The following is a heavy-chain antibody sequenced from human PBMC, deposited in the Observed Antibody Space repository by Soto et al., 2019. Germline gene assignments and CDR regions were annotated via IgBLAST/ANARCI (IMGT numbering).Heavy chain of an antibody. Sequence: PGGSLRLACAASGFIFSNHSLSWSRQAPGKGLEWVANISRVSSSIYYADSVKGRFTISRDNAKNSLYLQMNSLRDEDTAVYYCARDRPFPWLGELLRAKNEKSFDYWGQGTLVTVSS. CDR2: ISRVSSSI. CDR1: GFIFSNHS. V-gene: IGHV3-48*02. J-gene: IGHJ4*02. CDR3: ARDRPFPWLGELLRAKNEKSFDY. D-gene: IGHD3-10*01.